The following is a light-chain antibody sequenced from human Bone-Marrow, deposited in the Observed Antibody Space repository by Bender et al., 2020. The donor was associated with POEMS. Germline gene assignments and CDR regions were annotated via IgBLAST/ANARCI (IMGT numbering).Light chain of an antibody. V-gene: IGLV2-11*01. CDR3: CSYAGSYTWV. CDR2: DVS. Sequence: QSALTQPRSVSGSPGQSVTISCTGTGSDIGGYNYVSWYRQHPGKAPKLMIYDVSKRPSGVPDRFSGSKYGNTASLIISGLQAEDEGDYHCCSYAGSYTWVFGAGTKLTVL. J-gene: IGLJ3*02. CDR1: GSDIGGYNY.